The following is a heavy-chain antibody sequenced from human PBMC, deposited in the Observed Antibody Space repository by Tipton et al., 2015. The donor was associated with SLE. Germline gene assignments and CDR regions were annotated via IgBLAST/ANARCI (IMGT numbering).Heavy chain of an antibody. CDR3: ARARDILVVPAANYFDY. Sequence: LRLSCNVSGGSISSGDYYWSWIRQSPGKGLEWIGYIYYNGNRYYNPSLKSRVTISVDTSKNQFSLKLSSVTAADTAVFYCARARDILVVPAANYFDYWGQGTLVTVSS. V-gene: IGHV4-30-4*01. CDR1: GGSISSGDYY. D-gene: IGHD2-2*01. J-gene: IGHJ4*02. CDR2: IYYNGNR.